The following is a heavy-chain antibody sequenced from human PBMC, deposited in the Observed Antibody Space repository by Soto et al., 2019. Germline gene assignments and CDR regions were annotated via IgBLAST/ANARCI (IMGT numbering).Heavy chain of an antibody. D-gene: IGHD3-22*01. J-gene: IGHJ3*02. CDR3: ARDRNPGYYYDSSGYPDI. Sequence: GGSLRLSCAASGFTFSSYSMNWVRQAPGKGLEWVSSISSSSTYIYYADSVKGRFTISRDNAKNSLYLQMNSLRAEDTAVYYCARDRNPGYYYDSSGYPDIWGQGTMVTVSS. CDR1: GFTFSSYS. V-gene: IGHV3-21*01. CDR2: ISSSSTYI.